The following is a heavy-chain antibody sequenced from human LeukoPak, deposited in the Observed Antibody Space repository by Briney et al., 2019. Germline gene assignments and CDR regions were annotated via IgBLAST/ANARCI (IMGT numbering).Heavy chain of an antibody. J-gene: IGHJ6*03. V-gene: IGHV1-2*02. D-gene: IGHD2-2*01. Sequence: RASVKVSCKASGFTLTGYYMHWVRQDPRQGLQWMGWIKPNSGDTDYAQKFQGRVTMTRDTSISTVYMELSSLRSDDTAVYYCARADSVPAGDYPYWYMDVWGKGTTVTLSS. CDR2: IKPNSGDT. CDR3: ARADSVPAGDYPYWYMDV. CDR1: GFTLTGYY.